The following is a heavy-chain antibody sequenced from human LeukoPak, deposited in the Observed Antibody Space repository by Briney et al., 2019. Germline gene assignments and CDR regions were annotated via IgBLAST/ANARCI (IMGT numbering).Heavy chain of an antibody. D-gene: IGHD2-2*01. CDR2: ISSSSSTI. CDR1: GFTFSSYS. CDR3: AKTAGYCSSTSCYAREFADY. Sequence: GGSLRLSCAASGFTFSSYSMNWVRQAPGKGLEWVSYISSSSSTIYYADSVKGRFTISRDNSKNTLYLQMNSLRAEDTAVYYCAKTAGYCSSTSCYAREFADYWGQGTLVTVSS. V-gene: IGHV3-48*01. J-gene: IGHJ4*02.